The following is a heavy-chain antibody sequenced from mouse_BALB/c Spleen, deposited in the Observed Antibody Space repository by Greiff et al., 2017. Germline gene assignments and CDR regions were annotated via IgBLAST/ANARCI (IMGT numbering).Heavy chain of an antibody. Sequence: ESGPGLVAPSQSLSITCTVSGFSLTDYGVSWIRQPPGKGLEWLGVIWGGGSTYYTSALKSRLSISKDNSKSQVFLKMNSLQTDDTAMYYCAKHEDYDASAWFAYWGQGTLVTVSA. V-gene: IGHV2-6-5*01. J-gene: IGHJ3*01. CDR2: IWGGGST. CDR3: AKHEDYDASAWFAY. D-gene: IGHD2-4*01. CDR1: GFSLTDYG.